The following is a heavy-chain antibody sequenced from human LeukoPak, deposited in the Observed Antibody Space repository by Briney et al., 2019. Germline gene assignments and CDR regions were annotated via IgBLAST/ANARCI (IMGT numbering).Heavy chain of an antibody. CDR1: GFTFGDYG. V-gene: IGHV3-48*03. J-gene: IGHJ5*02. Sequence: GGSLRLSCAASGFTFGDYGMNWVRQVPGKGLEWISDISSSGDNTDYADAVKGRFTISRDNAKNSLYLQMNSLRVEDTAVYYCARFHTGSYRGFDPWGQGTLVTVSS. CDR3: ARFHTGSYRGFDP. D-gene: IGHD1-26*01. CDR2: ISSSGDNT.